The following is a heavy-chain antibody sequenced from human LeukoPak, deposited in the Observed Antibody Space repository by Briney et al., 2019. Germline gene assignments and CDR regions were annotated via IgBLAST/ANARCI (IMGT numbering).Heavy chain of an antibody. V-gene: IGHV3-7*01. D-gene: IGHD6-19*01. CDR3: ARASGWYDGDY. CDR2: IKQDGSEK. J-gene: IGHJ4*02. CDR1: GFTFSRYW. Sequence: GGSLRLSCAASGFTFSRYWMGWVRQAPGKGLEWVANIKQDGSEKYYVDSVKGRFTISRDNAKNSLYLQMNSLRAEDTAVYYCARASGWYDGDYWGQGTLVTVSS.